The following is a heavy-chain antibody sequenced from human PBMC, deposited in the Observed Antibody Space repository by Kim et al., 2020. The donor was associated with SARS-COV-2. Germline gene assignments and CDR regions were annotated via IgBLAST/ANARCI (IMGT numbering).Heavy chain of an antibody. V-gene: IGHV3-23*01. Sequence: GGSLRLSCAASGFTFSSYAMSWVHQAPGKGLEWVSAIGSSGANIYYADSVKGRFTISRDNSKNTLYLQMNSLRAEDTAVYYCAKPKEDCRSASCPGDSWGQGTLVTVSS. CDR1: GFTFSSYA. J-gene: IGHJ5*01. CDR2: IGSSGANI. D-gene: IGHD2-2*01. CDR3: AKPKEDCRSASCPGDS.